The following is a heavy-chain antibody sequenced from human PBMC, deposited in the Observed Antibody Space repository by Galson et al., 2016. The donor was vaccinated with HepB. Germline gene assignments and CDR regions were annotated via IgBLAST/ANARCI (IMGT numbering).Heavy chain of an antibody. Sequence: SVKVSCKASGYTFTAYYMHWVRQAPGQGLERMGGLKPIFGTPNYAQKFLGRMTITADASSGTTYMELSSLTSDDTAIYYCARDVVTLARGSGPSTLDHWGQGTLVTVSS. CDR1: GYTFTAYY. D-gene: IGHD3-10*01. CDR3: ARDVVTLARGSGPSTLDH. CDR2: LKPIFGTP. J-gene: IGHJ4*01. V-gene: IGHV1-69*13.